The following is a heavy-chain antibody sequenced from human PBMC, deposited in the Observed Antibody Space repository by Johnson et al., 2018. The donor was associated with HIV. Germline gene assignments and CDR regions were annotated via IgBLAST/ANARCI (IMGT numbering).Heavy chain of an antibody. J-gene: IGHJ3*02. Sequence: QVQLVESGGGVVQPGGSLRLSCAASGFTFSSYGMHWVRQAPGKGLEWVAFIRYDGGNKYYADSVKGRFTISRDNSNNTLCLQMNSLRAEDTAVYYCARGVVGVLSNAFDIWGQGTMVIVSS. CDR2: IRYDGGNK. V-gene: IGHV3-30*02. CDR1: GFTFSSYG. D-gene: IGHD1-26*01. CDR3: ARGVVGVLSNAFDI.